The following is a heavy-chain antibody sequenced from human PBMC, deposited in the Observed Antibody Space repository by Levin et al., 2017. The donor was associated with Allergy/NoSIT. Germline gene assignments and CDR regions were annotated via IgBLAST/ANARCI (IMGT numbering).Heavy chain of an antibody. Sequence: GGSLGLSCAASGFTFSNYWMHWVRQAPGKGLVWVSHINSDGSNTNYADSVKGRFTISRDNAKNTLYLQMNSLRDEDTAVYYCARGGCSSTSWLDNWGQGTLVTVSP. V-gene: IGHV3-74*01. CDR2: INSDGSNT. CDR3: ARGGCSSTSWLDN. D-gene: IGHD2-2*01. CDR1: GFTFSNYW. J-gene: IGHJ5*02.